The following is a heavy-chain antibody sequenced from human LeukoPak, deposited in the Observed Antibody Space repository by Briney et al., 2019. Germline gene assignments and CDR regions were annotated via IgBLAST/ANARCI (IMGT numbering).Heavy chain of an antibody. CDR3: ARGPHNGYRYVGGWFDP. Sequence: GASVKVSCKASGYTFTSYYMHWVRQAPGQGLEWMGIINPSGGSTSYAQKFQGRVTMTRDMSTSTVYMELSSLRSEDTAVYYCARGPHNGYRYVGGWFDPWGQGTLVTVSS. J-gene: IGHJ5*02. D-gene: IGHD5-18*01. CDR2: INPSGGST. CDR1: GYTFTSYY. V-gene: IGHV1-46*01.